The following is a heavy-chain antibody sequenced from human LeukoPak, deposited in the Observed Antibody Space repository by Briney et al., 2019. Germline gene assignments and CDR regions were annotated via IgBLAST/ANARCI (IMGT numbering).Heavy chain of an antibody. J-gene: IGHJ4*02. D-gene: IGHD6-13*01. CDR1: GFTFSSYA. CDR3: ARKRSSWHLWNDY. Sequence: GGSLRLSCAASGFTFSSYAMSWVRQAPGKGLEWVSAISGSGGSTYYADSVKGRFTISRDNSKNTLYLQMNSLRAEDTAVYYCARKRSSWHLWNDYWGQGTLVTVSS. V-gene: IGHV3-23*01. CDR2: ISGSGGST.